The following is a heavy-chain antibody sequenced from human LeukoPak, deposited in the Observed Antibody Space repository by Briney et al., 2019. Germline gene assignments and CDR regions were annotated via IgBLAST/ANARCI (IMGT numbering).Heavy chain of an antibody. J-gene: IGHJ4*02. Sequence: WGSLRLSCAASGFTFSHYWMAWVRQTPGQGLEWVANIKEDGNDKHYLDSVRGRFTISRDNAGNSMYLQMSSLRPDDAAVYFCARSKGRSWPFDSWGQGTLVTVSS. CDR2: IKEDGNDK. V-gene: IGHV3-7*01. CDR1: GFTFSHYW. D-gene: IGHD4-11*01. CDR3: ARSKGRSWPFDS.